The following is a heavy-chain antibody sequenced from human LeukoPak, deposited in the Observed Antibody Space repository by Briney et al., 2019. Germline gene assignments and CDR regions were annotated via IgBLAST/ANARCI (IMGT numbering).Heavy chain of an antibody. CDR2: IYYSGST. CDR1: GGSISSYY. Sequence: SETLSLTCTVSGGSISSYYWSWIRQPPGKGLEWIGYIYYSGSTNYNPPLKSRVTISVDTSKNQFSLKLSSVTAADTAVYYCARRYCSSTSSCFLDYWGQGTLVTVSS. J-gene: IGHJ4*02. D-gene: IGHD2-2*01. CDR3: ARRYCSSTSSCFLDY. V-gene: IGHV4-59*08.